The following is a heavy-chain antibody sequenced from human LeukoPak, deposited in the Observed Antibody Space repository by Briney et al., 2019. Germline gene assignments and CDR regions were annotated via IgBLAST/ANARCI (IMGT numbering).Heavy chain of an antibody. Sequence: SETLSLTCTVSGYYISSGYFWGWIRQPPGKGLEWIGYIYYSGSTNYNPSLKSRVTISVDTSRNQFSLKLSSATAADTAVYYCARSTSGWFPDAFDIWGHGTMVTVSS. D-gene: IGHD6-19*01. J-gene: IGHJ3*02. CDR3: ARSTSGWFPDAFDI. CDR2: IYYSGST. V-gene: IGHV4-38-2*02. CDR1: GYYISSGYF.